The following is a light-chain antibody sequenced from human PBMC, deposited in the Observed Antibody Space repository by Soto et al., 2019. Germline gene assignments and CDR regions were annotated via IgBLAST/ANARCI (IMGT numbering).Light chain of an antibody. Sequence: EIVLTQSPGTLSLSPGERATLSCRASQSVSSSYLAWYQQKPGQAPRLLIYGASSRATGIPDRFSGSGSGTDFTRTISRLEPEDFAVYYCQQHGSSPPTWTFGQGTKVEIK. CDR2: GAS. V-gene: IGKV3-20*01. CDR3: QQHGSSPPTWT. CDR1: QSVSSSY. J-gene: IGKJ1*01.